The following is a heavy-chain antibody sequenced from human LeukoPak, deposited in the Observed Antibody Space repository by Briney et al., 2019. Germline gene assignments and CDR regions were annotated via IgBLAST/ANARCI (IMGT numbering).Heavy chain of an antibody. Sequence: PSETLSLTCTVSGGSISSYYWSWIRQPPGKGLEWIGYIYYSGSTNYNPSLKSRVTISVDTSKNQFSLKLSSVTAADTAVYYCARGGGYIRPRVFDYWGQGTLVTVSS. CDR3: ARGGGYIRPRVFDY. CDR2: IYYSGST. CDR1: GGSISSYY. D-gene: IGHD5-18*01. V-gene: IGHV4-59*01. J-gene: IGHJ4*02.